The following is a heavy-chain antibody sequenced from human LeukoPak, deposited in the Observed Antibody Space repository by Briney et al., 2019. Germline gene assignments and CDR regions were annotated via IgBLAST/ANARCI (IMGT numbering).Heavy chain of an antibody. J-gene: IGHJ6*03. Sequence: GGSLRLSCAASGYTFDDYTMHWVRQVPGKGLEWVSLISWDGVSTYYTDSVKGGFTISRDNSKNSLYLQMNSLRTEDTALYYCAKSTARLVSDCYYYMDVWGKGTTVTVSS. D-gene: IGHD6-6*01. CDR3: AKSTARLVSDCYYYMDV. CDR2: ISWDGVST. V-gene: IGHV3-43*01. CDR1: GYTFDDYT.